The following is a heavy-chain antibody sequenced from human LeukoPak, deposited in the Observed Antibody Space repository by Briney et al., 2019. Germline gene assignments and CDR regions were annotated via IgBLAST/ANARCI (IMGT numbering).Heavy chain of an antibody. D-gene: IGHD3-16*02. CDR1: GGSLSSSNW. CDR3: ASSIIRVDDLSPVDY. V-gene: IGHV4-4*02. CDR2: IYHGGST. J-gene: IGHJ4*02. Sequence: PSGTLSLTCAVSGGSLSSSNWWSWVRQPPGKGLEWIGEIYHGGSTNYNPSLESRVTISVDKSKNQFSLKLSSVTAADTAVYYCASSIIRVDDLSPVDYWGRGTLVTVSS.